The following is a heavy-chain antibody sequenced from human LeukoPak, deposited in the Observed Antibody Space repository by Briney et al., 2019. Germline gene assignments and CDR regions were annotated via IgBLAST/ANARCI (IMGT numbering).Heavy chain of an antibody. V-gene: IGHV4-34*01. J-gene: IGHJ4*02. D-gene: IGHD6-19*01. CDR3: ARAEAVAVWTIDY. CDR1: GGSFSGYY. Sequence: SETLSLTCAVYGGSFSGYYWSWIRQPPGKGLEWIGEINHSGSTNYNLSFKSRVTISVDTSKTQFSLKVSSVTAADTAVYYCARAEAVAVWTIDYWGQGTLVTVSS. CDR2: INHSGST.